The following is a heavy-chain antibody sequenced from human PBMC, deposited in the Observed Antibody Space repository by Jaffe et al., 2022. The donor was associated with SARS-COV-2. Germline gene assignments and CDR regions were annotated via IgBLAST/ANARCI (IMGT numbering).Heavy chain of an antibody. V-gene: IGHV4-39*01. D-gene: IGHD3-3*01. CDR3: ARHESAIFGVVIIRGWFDP. Sequence: QLQLQESGPGLVKPSETLSLTCTVSGGSISSSSYYWGWIRQPPGKGLEWIGSIYYSGSTYYNPSLKSRVTISVDTSKNQFSLKLSSVTAADTAVYYCARHESAIFGVVIIRGWFDPWGQGTMVTVSS. CDR1: GGSISSSSYY. CDR2: IYYSGST. J-gene: IGHJ5*02.